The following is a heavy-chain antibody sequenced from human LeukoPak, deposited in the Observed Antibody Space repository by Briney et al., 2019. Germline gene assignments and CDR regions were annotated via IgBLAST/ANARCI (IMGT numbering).Heavy chain of an antibody. Sequence: EASVRVSCKASAYTFTGYYIHWVRQAPGQGLEWMGRINPNSGGTNYAQKFQGRVTMTRDTSISTAYMELSRLRSDDTAVYYCARGTGWYNDAFDIWGHGTMVTVSS. V-gene: IGHV1-2*06. CDR1: AYTFTGYY. D-gene: IGHD6-19*01. CDR2: INPNSGGT. CDR3: ARGTGWYNDAFDI. J-gene: IGHJ3*02.